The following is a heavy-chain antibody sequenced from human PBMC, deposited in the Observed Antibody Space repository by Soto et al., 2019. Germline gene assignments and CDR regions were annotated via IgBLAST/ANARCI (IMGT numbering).Heavy chain of an antibody. V-gene: IGHV3-23*01. J-gene: IGHJ3*02. CDR1: GFICSSYD. CDR2: ILVGGST. CDR3: AKATATGGGAFEI. Sequence: EVQMLESGGGLAQPGGSQRLSCAVSGFICSSYDMSWVRQAPGKGLEWVSTILVGGSTHYEDSVKGRFTISRVTSKNTVYLQMNSLTAGDTAVYYCAKATATGGGAFEIYGQGTMVSVSS. D-gene: IGHD2-8*02.